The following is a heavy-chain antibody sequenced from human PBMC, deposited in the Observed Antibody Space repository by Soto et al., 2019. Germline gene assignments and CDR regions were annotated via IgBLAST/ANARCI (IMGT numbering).Heavy chain of an antibody. CDR3: ARLSKLPYYYDSSGYTRLDY. J-gene: IGHJ4*02. V-gene: IGHV4-39*01. Sequence: QLQLQESGPGLVKPSETLSLTCTVSGGSISSSSYYWGWIRQPPGKGLEWIGSIYYSGSTYYNPSLKSRVTISVDTSKNQFSLKLSSVTAADTAVYYCARLSKLPYYYDSSGYTRLDYWGQGTLVTVSS. D-gene: IGHD3-22*01. CDR2: IYYSGST. CDR1: GGSISSSSYY.